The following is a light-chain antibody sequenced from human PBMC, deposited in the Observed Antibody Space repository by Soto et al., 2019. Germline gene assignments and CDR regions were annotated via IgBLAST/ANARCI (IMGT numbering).Light chain of an antibody. J-gene: IGLJ2*01. CDR2: EVS. CDR3: SSYTSSTTLVV. V-gene: IGLV2-14*01. Sequence: QSALPQPASVSGSPGQSITFSCTGISSDIGNYNYVSWYQQHSGKAPKLMIYEVSNRPSGVSNRFSGSKSGNTATLTISGLRAEDEADYYCSSYTSSTTLVVFGGGTKLTVL. CDR1: SSDIGNYNY.